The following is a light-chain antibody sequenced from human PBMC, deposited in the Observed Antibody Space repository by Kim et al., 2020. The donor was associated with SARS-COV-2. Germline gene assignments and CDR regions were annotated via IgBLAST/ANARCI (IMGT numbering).Light chain of an antibody. J-gene: IGKJ2*01. CDR3: QQYAGSPYT. CDR1: QSVSSGN. Sequence: EIVLTQSPGTLSLSLGQRATLSCRASQSVSSGNLAWYQQKPGQAPRLLIYGASSRATGIPDRFSGGGSGTDFTLTINRLEPEDFAVYYCQQYAGSPYTFGQGTKLEIK. V-gene: IGKV3-20*01. CDR2: GAS.